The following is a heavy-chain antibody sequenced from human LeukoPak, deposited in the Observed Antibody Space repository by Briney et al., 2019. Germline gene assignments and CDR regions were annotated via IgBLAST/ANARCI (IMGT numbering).Heavy chain of an antibody. J-gene: IGHJ5*02. D-gene: IGHD3-10*01. Sequence: PSETLSLTCAVYGGSFSGYYWSWIRQPPGKGLEWIGEINHSGSTNYNPSLKSRVTISVDTSKNQFSLKLSSVTAADTAVYYCARGITYNWFDPWGQGTLATVSS. CDR1: GGSFSGYY. V-gene: IGHV4-34*01. CDR2: INHSGST. CDR3: ARGITYNWFDP.